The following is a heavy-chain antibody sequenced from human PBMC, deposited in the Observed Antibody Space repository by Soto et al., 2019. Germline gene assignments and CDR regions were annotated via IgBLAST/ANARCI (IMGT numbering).Heavy chain of an antibody. J-gene: IGHJ6*03. CDR2: INAGNGNT. V-gene: IGHV1-3*01. CDR3: ATTTVPTLYYYYMDV. Sequence: ASVKVSCKASGYTFTSYAMHWVRQAPGQRLEWMGWINAGNGNTKYSQKFQGRVTITRDTSASTAYMELSSLRSEDTAVYYCATTTVPTLYYYYMDVWGKGTTVTVSS. D-gene: IGHD4-4*01. CDR1: GYTFTSYA.